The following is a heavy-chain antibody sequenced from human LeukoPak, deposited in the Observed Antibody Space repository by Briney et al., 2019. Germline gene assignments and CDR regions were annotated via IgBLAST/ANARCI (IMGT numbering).Heavy chain of an antibody. CDR3: ARDSFAGALTGHHLGPGSY. CDR1: GFTFSSYW. J-gene: IGHJ4*02. CDR2: IKQDGSEK. D-gene: IGHD3-9*01. Sequence: GGSLRLSCAASGFTFSSYWMSWVRQAPGKGLEWVANIKQDGSEKYYVDSVKGRFTISRDNAKNSLYLQMNSLRAEDTAVYYCARDSFAGALTGHHLGPGSYWGQGTLVTVSS. V-gene: IGHV3-7*01.